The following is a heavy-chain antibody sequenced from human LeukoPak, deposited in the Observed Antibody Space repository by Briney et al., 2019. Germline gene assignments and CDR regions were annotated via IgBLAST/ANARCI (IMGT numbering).Heavy chain of an antibody. Sequence: PGGSLRLSCAASGFTFSSYAMSWVRHAPGKGLEWVSAISGSGGSTYYADSVKGRFTISRDNSKNTLYLQMNSLRAEDTAVYYCASNAGWYSSGASDYWGQGTLVTVSS. CDR3: ASNAGWYSSGASDY. CDR1: GFTFSSYA. CDR2: ISGSGGST. D-gene: IGHD6-19*01. J-gene: IGHJ4*02. V-gene: IGHV3-23*01.